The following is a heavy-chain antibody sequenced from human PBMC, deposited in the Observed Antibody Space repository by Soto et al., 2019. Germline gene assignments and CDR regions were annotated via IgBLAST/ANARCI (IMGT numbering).Heavy chain of an antibody. J-gene: IGHJ4*02. D-gene: IGHD5-18*01. CDR3: AREPNESYYFDY. V-gene: IGHV1-46*01. CDR1: GYTFTNYY. CDR2: IRPSGGRT. Sequence: ASVKVSCKASGYTFTNYYIHWVRQAPGQGLEWLGIIRPSGGRTEYAQRFQGRVTMTRDTSTSTVYMELTSLTSEDTAVYYCAREPNESYYFDYWGEGTMVPVYS.